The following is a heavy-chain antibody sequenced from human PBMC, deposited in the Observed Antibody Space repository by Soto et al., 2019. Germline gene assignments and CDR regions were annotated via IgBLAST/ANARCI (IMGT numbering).Heavy chain of an antibody. Sequence: GGSLRLSFAASECRFNSYSMNWVRQSPGKGLEWVSYISSSGGTIYYADSVKGRFTISRDSAKDSVYLQMSSLRAEDTAVYYCARDITAHNWFDPWGQGT. D-gene: IGHD1-20*01. V-gene: IGHV3-48*01. CDR1: ECRFNSYS. CDR2: ISSSGGTI. J-gene: IGHJ5*02. CDR3: ARDITAHNWFDP.